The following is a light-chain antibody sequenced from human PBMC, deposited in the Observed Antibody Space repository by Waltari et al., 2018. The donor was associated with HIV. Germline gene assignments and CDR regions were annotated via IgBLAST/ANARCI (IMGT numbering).Light chain of an antibody. Sequence: DIVMTQSPDSLAVSLGERATINCKSSQSVCSSSNNVNYLAWYQQKPGQPPKLLIYWAFTRDSGVPDRFSGSGSGTDFSLTISSLQSEDVAVYYCQQFASSPWTFGPGTRLEIK. CDR1: QSVCSSSNNVNY. V-gene: IGKV4-1*01. J-gene: IGKJ1*01. CDR3: QQFASSPWT. CDR2: WAF.